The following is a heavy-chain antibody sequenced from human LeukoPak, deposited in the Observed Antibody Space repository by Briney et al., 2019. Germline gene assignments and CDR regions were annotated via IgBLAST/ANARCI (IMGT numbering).Heavy chain of an antibody. J-gene: IGHJ4*02. Sequence: GGSLRLSCAASGFAFSSYWMSWVRQAPGKGLVWVSSIYSGGSTYYTDSVKGRFTISRDNSKNTLYLQMNSLRAEDTAVYYCARDLAGYNSFDYWGQGTLVTVSS. CDR3: ARDLAGYNSFDY. V-gene: IGHV3-66*01. D-gene: IGHD5-24*01. CDR2: IYSGGST. CDR1: GFAFSSYW.